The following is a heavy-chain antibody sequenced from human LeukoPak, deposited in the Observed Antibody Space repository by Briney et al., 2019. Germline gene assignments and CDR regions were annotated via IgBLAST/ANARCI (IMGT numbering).Heavy chain of an antibody. D-gene: IGHD4-17*01. CDR3: ARSTATYYYGMDV. V-gene: IGHV3-48*04. CDR2: ISTSGSTI. CDR1: GFTFSSYS. J-gene: IGHJ6*02. Sequence: GGSLRLSCAASGFTFSSYSMNWVRQAPGKGLGWVSYISTSGSTIYYADSVKGRFTISRDNAKNSLYLQMNSLRAEDTAVYYCARSTATYYYGMDVWGQGTTVTVSS.